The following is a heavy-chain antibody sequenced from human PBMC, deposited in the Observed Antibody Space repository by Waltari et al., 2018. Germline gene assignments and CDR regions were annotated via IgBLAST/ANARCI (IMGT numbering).Heavy chain of an antibody. V-gene: IGHV1-8*02. Sequence: QVQLVQSGAEVKKPGASVKVSCKASGYTFTSYAMHWVRQAPGQRLEWMGWMNPNSGNTGYAQKCQGGVTMTRNASIITAYMERSSLRSEDTAVYYCARGCYKPYWGQGTLVTVSS. CDR1: GYTFTSYA. D-gene: IGHD2-15*01. CDR3: ARGCYKPY. J-gene: IGHJ4*02. CDR2: MNPNSGNT.